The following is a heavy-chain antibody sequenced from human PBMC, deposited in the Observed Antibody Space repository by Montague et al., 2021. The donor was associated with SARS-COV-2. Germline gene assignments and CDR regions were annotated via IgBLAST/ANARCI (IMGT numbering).Heavy chain of an antibody. J-gene: IGHJ4*02. Sequence: SLRLSCAASGFNFIGNWMNWVRQAPGKGLEWVSSINEYGTIKSYADSVKGRFTISRDNAQNILYLQMNSLRVEDTAMYYCVRDIAGARGYWGPGTLVIVSS. V-gene: IGHV3-74*01. CDR3: VRDIAGARGY. CDR1: GFNFIGNW. CDR2: INEYGTIK.